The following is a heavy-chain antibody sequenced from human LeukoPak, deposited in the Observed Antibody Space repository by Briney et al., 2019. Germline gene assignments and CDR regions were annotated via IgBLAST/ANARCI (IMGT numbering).Heavy chain of an antibody. CDR1: GFTFSSYS. Sequence: NPGGSLRLSCAASGFTFSSYSMNWVRQAPGKGLEWVSSISSSSSYIYYADSVKGRFTISRDNAKNSLYLQMNSLRAEDTAVYYCAREDYDFWSGLALGAFDIWGQGTMVTVSS. CDR2: ISSSSSYI. J-gene: IGHJ3*02. V-gene: IGHV3-21*01. CDR3: AREDYDFWSGLALGAFDI. D-gene: IGHD3-3*01.